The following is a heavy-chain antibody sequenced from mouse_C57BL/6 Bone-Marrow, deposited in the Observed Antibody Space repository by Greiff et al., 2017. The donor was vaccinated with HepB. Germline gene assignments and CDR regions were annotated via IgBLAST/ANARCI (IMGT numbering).Heavy chain of an antibody. CDR1: GYTFTDYE. CDR2: IDPETGGT. V-gene: IGHV1-15*01. CDR3: TGPYYSNYVRVDY. J-gene: IGHJ4*01. Sequence: LQESGAELVRPGASVTLSCKASGYTFTDYEMHWVKQTPVHGLEWIGAIDPETGGTAYNQKFKGKAILTADKSSSTAYMELRSLTSEDSAVYYCTGPYYSNYVRVDYWGQGTSVTVSS. D-gene: IGHD2-5*01.